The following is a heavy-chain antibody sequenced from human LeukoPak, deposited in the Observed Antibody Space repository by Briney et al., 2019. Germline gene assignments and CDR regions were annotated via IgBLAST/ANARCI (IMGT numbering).Heavy chain of an antibody. D-gene: IGHD3-22*01. J-gene: IGHJ3*02. Sequence: GGSLRLSCAASAFTFSSYGMHWVRQAPGKGLEWVAVIWYDGTNKYYADSVKGRFTISRDNSKNTLYLQMNSLRAEDTAVYYCARDRRLAPTHRGDAFDIWGQGTMVTVSS. V-gene: IGHV3-33*01. CDR3: ARDRRLAPTHRGDAFDI. CDR2: IWYDGTNK. CDR1: AFTFSSYG.